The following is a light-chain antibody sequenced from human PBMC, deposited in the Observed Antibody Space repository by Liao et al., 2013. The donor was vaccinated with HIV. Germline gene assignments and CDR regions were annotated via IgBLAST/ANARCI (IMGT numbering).Light chain of an antibody. Sequence: SYELTQPPSVSVAPGQTATITCGGNNVGSTSVHWYQQKPGQAPVLVIYYDSDRPSGIPERFSGSKSGTTATLTISRVEAGDEADYYCQVWDSSSDHFVFGTGTQVTVL. CDR2: YDS. CDR3: QVWDSSSDHFV. J-gene: IGLJ1*01. V-gene: IGLV3-21*01. CDR1: NVGSTS.